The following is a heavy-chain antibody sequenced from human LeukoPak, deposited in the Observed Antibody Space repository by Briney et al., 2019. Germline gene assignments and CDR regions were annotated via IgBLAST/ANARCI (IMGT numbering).Heavy chain of an antibody. V-gene: IGHV1-2*02. CDR3: ARNRRITMVRGVSNWFDP. D-gene: IGHD3-10*01. CDR1: GYTFTGYY. CDR2: NNPNSGGT. Sequence: ASVKVFCKASGYTFTGYYMHWVRQAPGQGLEWMGWNNPNSGGTNYAQKIQGRVTITRDTSISTAYMELSRLRSDDTAVYYCARNRRITMVRGVSNWFDPWGQGTLVTVSS. J-gene: IGHJ5*02.